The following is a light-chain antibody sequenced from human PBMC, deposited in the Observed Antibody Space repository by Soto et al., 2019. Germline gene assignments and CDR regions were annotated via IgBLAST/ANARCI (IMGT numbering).Light chain of an antibody. J-gene: IGLJ2*01. Sequence: QSALTQPRSVSGSPGQSVTISCTGTSSDVGGYNYVSWYQQHPGKAPKLMIYDVSKRPSGVPDRFSGSKSGNTASLTISGLQAEDEADYYCCSYAGSNNHVVFGGGTKLTVL. CDR1: SSDVGGYNY. CDR3: CSYAGSNNHVV. V-gene: IGLV2-11*01. CDR2: DVS.